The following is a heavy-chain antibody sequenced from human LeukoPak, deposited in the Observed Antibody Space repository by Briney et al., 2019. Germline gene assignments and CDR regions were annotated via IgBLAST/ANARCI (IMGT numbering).Heavy chain of an antibody. V-gene: IGHV3-23*01. D-gene: IGHD3-22*01. CDR3: ANPRDRGYYFYFDY. Sequence: GGSLRLSCEACGFTLRSYAMSWVRQAPGKGLEWVSGFSGSGGSTYYADSVKGRFTISRDNSRNTLYLQMNSLRAEDTAVYYCANPRDRGYYFYFDYWGQGTLVTVSS. J-gene: IGHJ4*02. CDR2: FSGSGGST. CDR1: GFTLRSYA.